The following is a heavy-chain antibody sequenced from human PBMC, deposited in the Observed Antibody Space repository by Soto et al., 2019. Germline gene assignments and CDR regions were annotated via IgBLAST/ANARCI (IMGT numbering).Heavy chain of an antibody. Sequence: PSETLSLTCTVSGCSISSSSYYWGWIRQPPGKGLEWIGSIYYSGSTYYNPSLKSRVTISVDTSKNQFSLKLSSVTAADTAVYYCARQGPFDYWGQGTLVTVSS. CDR3: ARQGPFDY. J-gene: IGHJ4*02. CDR2: IYYSGST. V-gene: IGHV4-39*01. CDR1: GCSISSSSYY.